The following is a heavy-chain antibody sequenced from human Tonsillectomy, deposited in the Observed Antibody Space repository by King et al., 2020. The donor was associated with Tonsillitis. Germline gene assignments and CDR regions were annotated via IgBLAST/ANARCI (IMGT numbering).Heavy chain of an antibody. Sequence: VQLQQSGPGLVKPSQTLSLTCAISGDSVSSNSVAWNWLRQSPSRGLDWLGRTYYRSKWYNDYALSVKSRITINPDTSQNQFSLQLKSVTPEDTAVYYCARDLPNSGSPDYYDYWGQGTLVTVTS. CDR2: TYYRSKWYN. V-gene: IGHV6-1*01. CDR1: GDSVSSNSVA. D-gene: IGHD5-12*01. J-gene: IGHJ4*02. CDR3: ARDLPNSGSPDYYDY.